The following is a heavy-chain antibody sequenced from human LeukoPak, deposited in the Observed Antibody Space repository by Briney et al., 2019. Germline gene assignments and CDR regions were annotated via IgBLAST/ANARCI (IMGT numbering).Heavy chain of an antibody. V-gene: IGHV3-7*01. D-gene: IGHD6-13*01. Sequence: GGSLRLSCAASGFNFRCYWMSWVRQAPGKGLEWVANIKQDGSQKYYVDSVKGRFTISRDNANNSLYLQMNSLRAEDTAVYYCARGQQLVYWGQGTLVTVSS. CDR1: GFNFRCYW. J-gene: IGHJ4*02. CDR2: IKQDGSQK. CDR3: ARGQQLVY.